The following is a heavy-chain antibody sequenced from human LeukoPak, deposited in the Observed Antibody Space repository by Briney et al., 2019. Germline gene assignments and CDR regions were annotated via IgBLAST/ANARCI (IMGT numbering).Heavy chain of an antibody. J-gene: IGHJ4*02. CDR2: TSAYNDNT. CDR1: GYTFTTYG. V-gene: IGHV1-18*01. CDR3: ARGSQYYDFWSGYSHFDY. Sequence: GAAVKVSCKASGYTFTTYGISWVRQAPGQGLEWMGWTSAYNDNTHYALKLQGRVTMTTDTSTTTAYMELRSLRSDDTAVYYCARGSQYYDFWSGYSHFDYWGQGTLVTVSS. D-gene: IGHD3-3*01.